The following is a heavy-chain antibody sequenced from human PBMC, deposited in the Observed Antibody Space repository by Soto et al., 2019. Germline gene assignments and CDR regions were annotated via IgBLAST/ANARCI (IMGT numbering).Heavy chain of an antibody. Sequence: SVKVSCKASGGTFSSYAISWVRQAPGQGLEWMGGIIPIFGTANYAQKFQGRVTITADESTSTAYMELSSLRSEDTAVYYCTCEGVIVPAPSGYWGQGTLVTVSS. CDR2: IIPIFGTA. V-gene: IGHV1-69*13. J-gene: IGHJ4*02. CDR1: GGTFSSYA. CDR3: TCEGVIVPAPSGY. D-gene: IGHD3-16*02.